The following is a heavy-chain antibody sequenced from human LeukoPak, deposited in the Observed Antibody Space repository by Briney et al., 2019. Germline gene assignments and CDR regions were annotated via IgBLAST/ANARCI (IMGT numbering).Heavy chain of an antibody. D-gene: IGHD4-23*01. Sequence: GGSLRLSCAASGFTFRTYWMHWVRQSPGKGLVWVSHINSDGSITSYADSVKGRFSISRDNAKNTLFLQMNSLRAEDAAVYYCVRGNDYGGPHYWGQGTLVTVSS. J-gene: IGHJ4*02. CDR1: GFTFRTYW. V-gene: IGHV3-74*01. CDR3: VRGNDYGGPHY. CDR2: INSDGSIT.